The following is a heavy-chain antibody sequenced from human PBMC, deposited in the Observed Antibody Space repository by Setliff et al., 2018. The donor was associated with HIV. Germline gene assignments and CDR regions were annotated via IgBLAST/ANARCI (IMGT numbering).Heavy chain of an antibody. CDR3: ARGQYQLLFGYYFDY. Sequence: SETLSLTCTVSGGSISSGSYYWSWIRQPAGKGLEWIGHIYTSGSTNYNPSLKSRVTISVDTSKNQFSLKLSSVTAADTAVYYCARGQYQLLFGYYFDYWGQGTLVTVSS. D-gene: IGHD2-2*01. CDR2: IYTSGST. CDR1: GGSISSGSYY. V-gene: IGHV4-61*09. J-gene: IGHJ4*02.